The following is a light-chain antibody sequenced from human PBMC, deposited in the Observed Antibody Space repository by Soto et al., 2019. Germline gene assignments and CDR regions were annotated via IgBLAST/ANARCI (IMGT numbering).Light chain of an antibody. V-gene: IGLV1-40*01. Sequence: QSVLTQPPSVSGAPGQRVTVSCTGSSSNIGATYHVHWYQQLPGTAPKLLIYGNSNRPSGVPDRFSGSKSGTSASLAITGLQPEDEADYYCQSYDSSLRGSVFGGGTQLTVL. J-gene: IGLJ3*02. CDR3: QSYDSSLRGSV. CDR2: GNS. CDR1: SSNIGATYH.